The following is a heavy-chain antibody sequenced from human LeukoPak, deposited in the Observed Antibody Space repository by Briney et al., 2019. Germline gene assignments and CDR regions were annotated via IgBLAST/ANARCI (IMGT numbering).Heavy chain of an antibody. V-gene: IGHV4-39*07. CDR3: ARGQTTQGYCSGGSCYHIDY. CDR1: SGSISSSSYY. D-gene: IGHD2-15*01. J-gene: IGHJ4*02. Sequence: SETLSLTCTVSSGSISSSSYYWGWIRQPPGKGLEWIGSIYYSGSTYYSPSLKSRVTISVDTSKNQFSLKLSSVTAADTAVYYCARGQTTQGYCSGGSCYHIDYWGQGTLVTVSS. CDR2: IYYSGST.